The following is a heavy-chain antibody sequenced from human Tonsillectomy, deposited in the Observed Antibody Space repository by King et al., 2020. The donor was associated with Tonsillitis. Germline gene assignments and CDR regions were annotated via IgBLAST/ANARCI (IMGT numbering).Heavy chain of an antibody. CDR2: ISYDGSNK. J-gene: IGHJ4*02. CDR1: GFTFSSYG. V-gene: IGHV3-30*18. CDR3: AKGPRGDDYGDYFDS. Sequence: VQLVESGGGVVQPGRSLRLSCAASGFTFSSYGMHWVRQAPGKGLEWVAVISYDGSNKYYADSVKGRFTISRDNSKNTLYLQMNSLRAEDTAVYYCAKGPRGDDYGDYFDSWGQGTLVTVSS. D-gene: IGHD4-17*01.